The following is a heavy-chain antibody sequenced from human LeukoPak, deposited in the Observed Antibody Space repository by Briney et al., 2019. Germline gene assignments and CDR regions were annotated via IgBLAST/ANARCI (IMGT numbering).Heavy chain of an antibody. D-gene: IGHD2-2*01. Sequence: PEGSLRLSCAASGFTFSSYAMSWVRQAPGKGLEWVSAISGSGGGTYYADSVKGRFTISRDNSKNTLYLQMNSLRAEDTAVYYCAKQACSSTSCYDFDYWGQGTLVTVSS. CDR3: AKQACSSTSCYDFDY. CDR2: ISGSGGGT. V-gene: IGHV3-23*01. CDR1: GFTFSSYA. J-gene: IGHJ4*02.